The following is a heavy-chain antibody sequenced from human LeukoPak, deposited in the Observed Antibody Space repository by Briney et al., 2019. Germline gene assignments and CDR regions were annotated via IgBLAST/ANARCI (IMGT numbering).Heavy chain of an antibody. CDR1: GFTFDDYA. J-gene: IGHJ4*02. Sequence: GGSLRLSCAASGFTFDDYAMHWVRQAPGKGLEWVSGISWNSGSIGYADSVKGRFTISRDNAKNSLYLQMNSLRAEDTAVYYCAKGRYYDFWSGYSVDYWGQGTLVTVSS. D-gene: IGHD3-3*01. CDR2: ISWNSGSI. CDR3: AKGRYYDFWSGYSVDY. V-gene: IGHV3-9*01.